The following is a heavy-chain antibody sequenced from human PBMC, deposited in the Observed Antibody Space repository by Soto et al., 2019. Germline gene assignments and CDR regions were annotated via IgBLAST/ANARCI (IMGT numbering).Heavy chain of an antibody. Sequence: QVQLVQSGAEVKKPGASVKVSCKASGYSFTNYGISWVRQAPGQGLEWMGWISTYNDNTYYAQNFQGRVTMTTDTSTTTAYMERRSLRSDDTAVYYCARVLEIAMIGIGYSGMDVWGQGTTVTVSS. CDR2: ISTYNDNT. CDR3: ARVLEIAMIGIGYSGMDV. D-gene: IGHD2-21*01. CDR1: GYSFTNYG. J-gene: IGHJ6*02. V-gene: IGHV1-18*01.